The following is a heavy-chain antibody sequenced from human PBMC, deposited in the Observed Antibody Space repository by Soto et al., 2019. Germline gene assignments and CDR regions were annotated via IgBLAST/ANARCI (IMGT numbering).Heavy chain of an antibody. CDR2: INAYNGNT. V-gene: IGHV1-18*01. Sequence: ASVKVSCKASGYTFTSYGISWVRQAPGQGLEWMGWINAYNGNTKYAQKLQGRVTMTTDTSTSTAYMELRSLRSDDTAVYYCARGVGSGSYYNQYNWFDPWGQGTLVTVSS. CDR1: GYTFTSYG. J-gene: IGHJ5*02. CDR3: ARGVGSGSYYNQYNWFDP. D-gene: IGHD3-10*01.